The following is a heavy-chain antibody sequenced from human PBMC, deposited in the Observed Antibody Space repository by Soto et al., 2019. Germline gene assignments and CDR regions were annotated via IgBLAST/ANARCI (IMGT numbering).Heavy chain of an antibody. Sequence: SETLSLTGVVSSYSISSGFFWAWIRQPPGKGLEWVGSIYHTGDTHYNPSLRSQVSMSVDTSKNHFSLRLTYLTAADTAVYFCARDTNSLDLWGQGILVTVS. V-gene: IGHV4-38-2*02. D-gene: IGHD2-8*01. CDR3: ARDTNSLDL. CDR2: IYHTGDT. CDR1: SYSISSGFF. J-gene: IGHJ5*02.